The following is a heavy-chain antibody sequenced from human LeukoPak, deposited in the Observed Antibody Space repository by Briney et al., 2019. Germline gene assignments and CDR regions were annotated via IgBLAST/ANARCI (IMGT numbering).Heavy chain of an antibody. CDR2: ISAYNGNT. CDR1: GYTFTSYG. CDR3: ARSRINTYYYDSSGPGAFDI. D-gene: IGHD3-22*01. Sequence: ASVKVSCKASGYTFTSYGISWVRQAPGQGLEWMGWISAYNGNTNYAQKLQGRVTMTTDTSTSTAYMEARSLRSDDTAVYYCARSRINTYYYDSSGPGAFDIWGQGTMVTVSS. V-gene: IGHV1-18*01. J-gene: IGHJ3*02.